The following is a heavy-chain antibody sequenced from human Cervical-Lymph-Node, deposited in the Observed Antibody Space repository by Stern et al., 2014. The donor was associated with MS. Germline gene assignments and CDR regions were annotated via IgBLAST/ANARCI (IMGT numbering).Heavy chain of an antibody. V-gene: IGHV3-11*01. Sequence: VQLVESGGGLVKPGGSLRLSCAASGFTFSDYYMTWIRQAPGKGLEWISYISSRDGTIFYADSVKGRFTISRDNAKKSVYLQMNSLRAADTAVYYCARAAVSANDFWGQGTLVTVSS. CDR2: ISSRDGTI. CDR3: ARAAVSANDF. J-gene: IGHJ4*02. D-gene: IGHD3-10*01. CDR1: GFTFSDYY.